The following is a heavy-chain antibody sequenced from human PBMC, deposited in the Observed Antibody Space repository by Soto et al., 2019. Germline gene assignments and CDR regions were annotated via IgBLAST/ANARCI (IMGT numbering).Heavy chain of an antibody. Sequence: GGSLRLSCAASGFSVGSNYMIWVRQAPGKGLEWVSVIFSGGSTYYADSVKGRFTISRDNSKNTLYLQMNSLRVEDTAIYYCARDEGGYYYYMDVWGKGTSVTVSS. CDR3: ARDEGGYYYYMDV. CDR2: IFSGGST. V-gene: IGHV3-66*01. D-gene: IGHD3-16*01. J-gene: IGHJ6*03. CDR1: GFSVGSNY.